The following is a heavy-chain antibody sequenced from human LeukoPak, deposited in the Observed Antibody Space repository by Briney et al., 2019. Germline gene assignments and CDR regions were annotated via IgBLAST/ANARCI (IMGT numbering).Heavy chain of an antibody. V-gene: IGHV3-13*01. J-gene: IGHJ4*02. Sequence: PGGSLRLSCAASGFTFSSHDMYWVRQATGKGLEWVSAIGTAGDTYYPGSVKGRFTISRENAKNSLYLEMNSLRAEDTAVYYCADSSSWYFPYYWGQGTLVTVSS. D-gene: IGHD6-13*01. CDR3: ADSSSWYFPYY. CDR2: IGTAGDT. CDR1: GFTFSSHD.